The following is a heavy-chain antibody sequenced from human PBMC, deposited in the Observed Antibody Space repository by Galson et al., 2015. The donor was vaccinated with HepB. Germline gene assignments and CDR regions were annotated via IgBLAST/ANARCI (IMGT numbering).Heavy chain of an antibody. V-gene: IGHV3-9*01. Sequence: SLRLSCAASGFTFDDYAMHWVRHALGKGLEWVSGISWNSGSIGYADSVKGRFTISRDNAKNSLYLQMNSLRAEDTALYYCAKDRGSSSGIDYWGQGTLVTVSS. CDR1: GFTFDDYA. J-gene: IGHJ4*02. D-gene: IGHD6-13*01. CDR3: AKDRGSSSGIDY. CDR2: ISWNSGSI.